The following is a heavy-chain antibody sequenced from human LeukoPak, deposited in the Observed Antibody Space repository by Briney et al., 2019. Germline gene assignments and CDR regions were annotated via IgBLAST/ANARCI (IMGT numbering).Heavy chain of an antibody. J-gene: IGHJ4*02. CDR3: AKVPLDFAEGIDYFDY. V-gene: IGHV3-23*01. Sequence: GGSLRLSCAACGFTFSGYAMSWVRQAPGKGLEWVSAISGSGGSTYYADSVKGRFTISRDNSKNTLYLQMNSLRAEDTAVYYCAKVPLDFAEGIDYFDYWGQGTLVTVSS. CDR2: ISGSGGST. CDR1: GFTFSGYA. D-gene: IGHD2-2*03.